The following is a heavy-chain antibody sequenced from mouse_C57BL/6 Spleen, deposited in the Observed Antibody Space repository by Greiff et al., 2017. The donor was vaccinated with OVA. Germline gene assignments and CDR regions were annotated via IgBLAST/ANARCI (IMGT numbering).Heavy chain of an antibody. J-gene: IGHJ4*01. CDR1: GFTFSSYA. CDR3: TRDGYDGSSPVYYYAMDY. V-gene: IGHV5-9-1*02. CDR2: ISSGGDYI. D-gene: IGHD1-1*01. Sequence: EVNVVESGEGLVKPGGSLKLSCAASGFTFSSYAMSWVRQTPEKRLEWVAYISSGGDYIYYADTVKGRFTISRDNARNTLYLQMSSLKSEDTALYYSTRDGYDGSSPVYYYAMDYWGQGTSVTVSS.